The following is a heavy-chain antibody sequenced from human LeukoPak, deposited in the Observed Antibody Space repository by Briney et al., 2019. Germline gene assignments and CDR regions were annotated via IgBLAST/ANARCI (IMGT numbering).Heavy chain of an antibody. J-gene: IGHJ3*01. CDR1: TPGVGVYA. V-gene: IGHV3-30*11. CDR3: TRVGLGVILGDAFDP. D-gene: IGHD3-3*01. CDR2: ISHDGAVT. Sequence: GPCLRLACVPATPGVGVYAMHSVRRAPGKGRGWVVSISHDGAVTYATSAGGGFIISSDDYKSNLLLQMNSLRVEDTAMYYCTRVGLGVILGDAFDPWGQGTMATVSS.